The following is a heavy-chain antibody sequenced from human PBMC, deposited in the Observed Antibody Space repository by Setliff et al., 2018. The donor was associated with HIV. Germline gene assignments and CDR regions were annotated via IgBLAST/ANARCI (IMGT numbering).Heavy chain of an antibody. J-gene: IGHJ4*02. CDR3: ASFFVTTVTNYDY. CDR1: GGSFSNYY. V-gene: IGHV4-34*01. D-gene: IGHD4-17*01. Sequence: PSETLSLTCTVYGGSFSNYYTNWIRQPPGKGLEWIGELSPSGTTRSNPSLQSRVTISLDTSNNQFSLKLTSVTAADTAMYYCASFFVTTVTNYDYWGQGTPVTVSS. CDR2: LSPSGTT.